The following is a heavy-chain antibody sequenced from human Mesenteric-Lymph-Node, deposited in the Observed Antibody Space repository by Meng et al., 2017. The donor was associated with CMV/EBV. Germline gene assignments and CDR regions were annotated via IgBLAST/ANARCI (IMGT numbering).Heavy chain of an antibody. D-gene: IGHD2-15*01. J-gene: IGHJ4*03. Sequence: GESLKISCTASGFTFGDYAMSWVRQAPGKGLEWVAFIRSKAYGGTTEYAASVKGRFTISRDDSKSIAYLQMNSLKTEDTAVYYCARDHCSGGSCYSGYDYWGQGTTVTVSS. V-gene: IGHV3-49*04. CDR1: GFTFGDYA. CDR3: ARDHCSGGSCYSGYDY. CDR2: IRSKAYGGTT.